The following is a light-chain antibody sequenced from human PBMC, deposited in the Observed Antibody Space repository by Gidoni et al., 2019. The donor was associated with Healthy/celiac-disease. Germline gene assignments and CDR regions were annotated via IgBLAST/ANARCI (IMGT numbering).Light chain of an antibody. CDR1: QSVSSN. CDR3: QQYNNWPPYS. CDR2: GAS. Sequence: IVMTQSPATLPGSPGERATLSCRASQSVSSNLAWYQQKPGQAPRLLIYGASTRATGIPARFSGSGSGTEFTLTISSLQSEDFAVYYCQQYNNWPPYSFGQGTKLEIK. V-gene: IGKV3-15*01. J-gene: IGKJ2*03.